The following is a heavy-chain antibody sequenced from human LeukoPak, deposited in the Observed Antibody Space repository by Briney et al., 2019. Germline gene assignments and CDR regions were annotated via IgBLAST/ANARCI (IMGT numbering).Heavy chain of an antibody. V-gene: IGHV3-21*01. CDR1: GFSFSSFS. CDR3: AREVRSSVGNWFDP. J-gene: IGHJ5*02. CDR2: ISGGSSFT. D-gene: IGHD6-25*01. Sequence: GGSLRLSCAASGFSFSSFSMNWVRQAPGKGLEWVSYISGGSSFTYYVDSVKGRFTISRDNAKNSLYLQMNSLRAEDTAVYYCAREVRSSVGNWFDPWGQGTLVTVSS.